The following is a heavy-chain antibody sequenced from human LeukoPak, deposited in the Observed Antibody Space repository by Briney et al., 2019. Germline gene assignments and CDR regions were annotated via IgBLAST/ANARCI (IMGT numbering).Heavy chain of an antibody. J-gene: IGHJ4*02. Sequence: SETLSLTCAVYGGSFSGYYWSWIRQPPGKGLEWIGEINHSGSTNYNPSLKSRLTISVDTSKNQFSLKLSSVTAADTAVYYCARDSGSGWFYFDYWGQGTLVTVSS. D-gene: IGHD6-19*01. V-gene: IGHV4-34*01. CDR2: INHSGST. CDR3: ARDSGSGWFYFDY. CDR1: GGSFSGYY.